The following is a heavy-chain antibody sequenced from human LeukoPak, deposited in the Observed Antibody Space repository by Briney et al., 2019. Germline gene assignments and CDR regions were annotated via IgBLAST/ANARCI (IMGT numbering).Heavy chain of an antibody. CDR3: AREIRAYYYDSSGYDPPNWFDP. J-gene: IGHJ5*02. D-gene: IGHD3-22*01. CDR2: IYHSGST. CDR1: GGSISSGGYS. V-gene: IGHV4-30-2*01. Sequence: PSETLSLTCAASGGSISSGGYSWSWIRQPPGKGLEWIGYIYHSGSTYYNPSLKSRVTISVDTSKNQFSLKLSSVTAADTAVYYCAREIRAYYYDSSGYDPPNWFDPWGQGTLVTVSS.